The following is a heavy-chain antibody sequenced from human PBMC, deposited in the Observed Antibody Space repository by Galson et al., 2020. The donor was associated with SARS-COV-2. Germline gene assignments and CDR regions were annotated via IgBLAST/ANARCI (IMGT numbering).Heavy chain of an antibody. V-gene: IGHV4-59*01. CDR1: GGSISNYY. CDR2: IYYSGST. CDR3: ARRGRSYGPFDY. J-gene: IGHJ4*02. Sequence: ASETLSLTCTVSGGSISNYYWSWIRQSPGKGLEWIGYIYYSGSTNYNPSLKSRVTISVDTSKNQFSLNLSSVTAADTAVYYCARRGRSYGPFDYWGQGTLVTVSS. D-gene: IGHD5-18*01.